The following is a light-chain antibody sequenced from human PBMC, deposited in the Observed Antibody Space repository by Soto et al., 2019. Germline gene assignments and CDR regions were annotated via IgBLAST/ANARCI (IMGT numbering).Light chain of an antibody. CDR3: GTWDSSLSAGV. J-gene: IGLJ2*01. CDR1: SSDVGGYEY. Sequence: QSALTQPPSASGSPGQSVTISCTGSSSDVGGYEYVSWYQQHPGKAPKLIIYDNNKRPSGIPDRFSGSKSGTSATLGITGLQTGDEADYYCGTWDSSLSAGVFGGGTKVTVL. CDR2: DNN. V-gene: IGLV1-51*01.